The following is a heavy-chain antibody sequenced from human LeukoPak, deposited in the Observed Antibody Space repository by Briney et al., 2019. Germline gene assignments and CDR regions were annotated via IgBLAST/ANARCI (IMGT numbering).Heavy chain of an antibody. CDR1: GGSFSGYY. CDR3: ARRLTNVFDI. J-gene: IGHJ3*02. Sequence: SETLSLTCAVYGGSFSGYYWSWIRQPPGKGLEWIGEINHSGSTNYNPSLKSRVTISVDTSKTQFSLKLSSVTAADTAVYFCARRLTNVFDIWGQGTMVTVSS. CDR2: INHSGST. D-gene: IGHD3-10*01. V-gene: IGHV4-34*01.